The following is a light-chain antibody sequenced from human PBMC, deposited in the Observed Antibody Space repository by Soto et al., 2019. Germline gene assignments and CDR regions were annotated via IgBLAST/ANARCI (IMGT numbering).Light chain of an antibody. CDR2: AAS. Sequence: ETVLTQSPGTLSLSPGERATLSCRASQSLSSSYLAWYQQKPGQAPRLLIFAASNRASGIPDMFSGSGSGTDFTLTISRLEPEDVAMYYWQQYGSSPRTFGQGTKVEIK. CDR1: QSLSSSY. J-gene: IGKJ1*01. CDR3: QQYGSSPRT. V-gene: IGKV3-20*01.